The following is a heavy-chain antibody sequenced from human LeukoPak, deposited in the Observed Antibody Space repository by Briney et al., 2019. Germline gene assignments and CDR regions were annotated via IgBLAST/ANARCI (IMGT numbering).Heavy chain of an antibody. CDR2: ISSSSSYI. Sequence: PGGSLRLSCAASGLTFSSYSMNWVRQAPGKGLEWVSSISSSSSYIYYADSVKGRFTISRDNAKNSLYLQMNSLRAEDTAVYYCARRGNYGDSLDYWGQGTLVTVSS. CDR3: ARRGNYGDSLDY. CDR1: GLTFSSYS. D-gene: IGHD4-17*01. J-gene: IGHJ4*02. V-gene: IGHV3-21*01.